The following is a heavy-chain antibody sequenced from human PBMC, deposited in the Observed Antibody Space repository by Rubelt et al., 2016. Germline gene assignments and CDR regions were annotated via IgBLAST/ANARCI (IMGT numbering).Heavy chain of an antibody. CDR1: GSSISTYY. V-gene: IGHV4-59*01. CDR2: IYYSGST. Sequence: QVQLQESGPGLVKPSETLSLTCTVSGSSISTYYWSWIRQPPGKGLEWIGYIYYSGSTNYNPSLMSRVTMSVDTSKNQFSLRLSSVTAADTAVYYWARWDVDYLDYWGQGTLVTVSS. D-gene: IGHD1-26*01. J-gene: IGHJ4*01. CDR3: ARWDVDYLDY.